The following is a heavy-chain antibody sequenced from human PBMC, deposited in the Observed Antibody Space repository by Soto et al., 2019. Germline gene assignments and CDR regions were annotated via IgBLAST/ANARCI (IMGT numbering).Heavy chain of an antibody. V-gene: IGHV1-69*12. CDR1: GDTFSSFA. CDR2: IIPIFRTP. J-gene: IGHJ6*02. Sequence: QVQLVKSGAEVKKPGSSVKVSCKASGDTFSSFAISWVRQAPGQGLEWMGGIIPIFRTPKYAQKFQGRVTITADEPTSTAYMELSSLRSEDTAVYYCARDKDREQLGGNYYYALDVWGQGTTVIVSS. CDR3: ARDKDREQLGGNYYYALDV. D-gene: IGHD1-1*01.